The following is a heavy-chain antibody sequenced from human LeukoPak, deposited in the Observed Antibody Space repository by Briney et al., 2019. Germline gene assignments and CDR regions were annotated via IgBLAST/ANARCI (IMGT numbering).Heavy chain of an antibody. J-gene: IGHJ6*03. CDR2: VFYSGSP. CDR1: GGSISSSNSY. V-gene: IGHV4-39*07. Sequence: PSETLSLTCTVSGGSISSSNSYWGWIRQPPGQGLEWIGTVFYSGSPYYNPSLKSRVTISMDTSKNQFSLKLSSVTAADTAVYYCARDWYYGSGTREYYDYYMDVWGKGTTVTISS. D-gene: IGHD3-10*01. CDR3: ARDWYYGSGTREYYDYYMDV.